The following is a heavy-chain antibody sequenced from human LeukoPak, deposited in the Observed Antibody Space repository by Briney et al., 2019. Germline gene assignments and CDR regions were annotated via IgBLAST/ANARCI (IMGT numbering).Heavy chain of an antibody. CDR3: VRTPPNWGFDY. D-gene: IGHD7-27*01. J-gene: IGHJ4*02. CDR2: MSPNSGDT. CDR1: GYTFTAHD. Sequence: ASVTVSCKASGYTFTAHDINWVRQATGQGLEWLGWMSPNSGDTGYAQKFQGRVTMTSDSSISTAYMELSSLRSEDTAIYYCVRTPPNWGFDYWGQGTLVTVSS. V-gene: IGHV1-8*01.